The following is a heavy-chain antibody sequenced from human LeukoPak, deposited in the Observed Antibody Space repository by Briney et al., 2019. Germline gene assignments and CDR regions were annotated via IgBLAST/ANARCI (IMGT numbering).Heavy chain of an antibody. CDR3: AREEGIAAAGALEY. CDR2: IYHSGNT. D-gene: IGHD6-13*01. Sequence: SETLSLTCNVSGDSITDYYWSWIRQPPGKGLEWIGFIYHSGNTNYNPSLASRVTLSLDTSKTQLSQRLTSVTAADTAVYYCAREEGIAAAGALEYWGQGILVTVSS. CDR1: GDSITDYY. V-gene: IGHV4-59*01. J-gene: IGHJ4*02.